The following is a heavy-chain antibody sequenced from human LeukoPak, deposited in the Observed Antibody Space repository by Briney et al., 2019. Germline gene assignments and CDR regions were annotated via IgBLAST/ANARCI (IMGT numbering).Heavy chain of an antibody. D-gene: IGHD5-24*01. CDR1: GGSISSYY. J-gene: IGHJ4*02. CDR3: ASGGRWLQLGYFDY. CDR2: IYYSGST. Sequence: SETLSLTCTVSGGSISSYYWSWIRQPPGKGLEWIGYIYYSGSTNYNPSLKSRVTISVDTSKNQFSLKLSSVTAADTAVYYCASGGRWLQLGYFDYWGQGTLVTVSS. V-gene: IGHV4-59*01.